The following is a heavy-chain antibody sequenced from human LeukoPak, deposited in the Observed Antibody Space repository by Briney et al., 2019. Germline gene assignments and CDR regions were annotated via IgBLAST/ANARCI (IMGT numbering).Heavy chain of an antibody. CDR3: ARDVATPVTHPTVTTPYGGMDV. CDR1: GYSISSGYY. CDR2: IYHSGST. V-gene: IGHV4-38-2*02. Sequence: SETLSLTCTVSGYSISSGYYWGWIRQPPGKGLEWIGSIYHSGSTYYNPSLKSRVTISVDTSKNQFSLKLSSVTAADTAVYYCARDVATPVTHPTVTTPYGGMDVWGQGTTVTVSS. J-gene: IGHJ6*02. D-gene: IGHD4-17*01.